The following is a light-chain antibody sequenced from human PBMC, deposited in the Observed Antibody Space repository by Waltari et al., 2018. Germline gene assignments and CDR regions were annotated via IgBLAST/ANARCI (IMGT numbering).Light chain of an antibody. CDR2: AVT. J-gene: IGLJ1*01. V-gene: IGLV2-11*01. Sequence: QSALTQPRSVSGSPGQSITIACAGTSSDVGGYDYVSWYQQYPGKAPKLIIYAVTTRPSGVPDRFSGSKSANTASLTISGLQAEDEADYYCCSYAGSYIYVFGSGTKVTVL. CDR1: SSDVGGYDY. CDR3: CSYAGSYIYV.